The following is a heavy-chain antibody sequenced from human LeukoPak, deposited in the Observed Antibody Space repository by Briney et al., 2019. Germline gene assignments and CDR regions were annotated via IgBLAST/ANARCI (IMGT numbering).Heavy chain of an antibody. D-gene: IGHD3-10*01. V-gene: IGHV3-9*01. Sequence: PGGSLRLSCAASGFTFDDYAMHWVRQAPGKGLEWVSGISWNSGSIGYADSVKGRFTISRDNAKNSLYLQMNSLRAEDTALYYCAKDMGGSGSYPFDLWGRGTLVTVSS. CDR2: ISWNSGSI. J-gene: IGHJ2*01. CDR1: GFTFDDYA. CDR3: AKDMGGSGSYPFDL.